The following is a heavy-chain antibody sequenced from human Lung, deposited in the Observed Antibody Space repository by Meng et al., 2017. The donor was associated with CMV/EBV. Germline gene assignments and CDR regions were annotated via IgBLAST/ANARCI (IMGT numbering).Heavy chain of an antibody. CDR1: GGSFSGYY. J-gene: IGHJ4*02. V-gene: IGHV4-34*01. D-gene: IGHD3-3*01. CDR3: ARVWITIFGVEKYDFDY. Sequence: YGGSFSGYYWSWIRQPPGKGLEWIGEINHSGSTNYNPSLKSRVTISVDTSKNQFSLKLSSVTAADTAVYYCARVWITIFGVEKYDFDYWGQGTPVTVSS. CDR2: INHSGST.